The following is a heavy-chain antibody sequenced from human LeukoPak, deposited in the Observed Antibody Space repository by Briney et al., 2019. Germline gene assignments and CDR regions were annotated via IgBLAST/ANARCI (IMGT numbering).Heavy chain of an antibody. D-gene: IGHD3-16*01. J-gene: IGHJ4*02. CDR3: ARIGGITYFDY. V-gene: IGHV4-4*07. Sequence: SETLSLTCTVSGGYISTYYWSWIRQPAGKELEWIGRFYTNGSPNYNPSLESRVTMSVDTSKNQFSLRLRSVSPADTAVYYCARIGGITYFDYRGQGTLVTAPS. CDR1: GGYISTYY. CDR2: FYTNGSP.